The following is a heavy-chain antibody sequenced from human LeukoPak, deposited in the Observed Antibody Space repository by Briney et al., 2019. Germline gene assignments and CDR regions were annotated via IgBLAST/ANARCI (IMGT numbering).Heavy chain of an antibody. CDR1: GGTFNIYA. J-gene: IGHJ4*02. V-gene: IGHV1-69*04. CDR3: AREGEDVEMAN. CDR2: IIPIFGIA. Sequence: ASVKVSCKASGGTFNIYAISWVRQAPGQGLEWMGRIIPIFGIANYAEKFQGRDTITADKSTSTAYMELSSLRSEDTAVYYCAREGEDVEMANWGQGTLVTVSS. D-gene: IGHD5-24*01.